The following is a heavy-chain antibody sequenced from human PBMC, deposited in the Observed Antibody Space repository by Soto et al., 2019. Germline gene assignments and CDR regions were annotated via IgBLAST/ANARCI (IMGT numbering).Heavy chain of an antibody. J-gene: IGHJ4*02. CDR2: ITSNGGST. CDR1: GFTFRSYA. CDR3: AKDDGAYCSGGSCYSDY. V-gene: IGHV3-64*04. Sequence: GGSLRLSCSASGFTFRSYAMHWVRQAPGKGLEYVSTITSNGGSTYYADSVKGRFTISRDNSKNTLYLQMNSLRAEDTAVYYCAKDDGAYCSGGSCYSDYWGQGTLVTVSS. D-gene: IGHD2-15*01.